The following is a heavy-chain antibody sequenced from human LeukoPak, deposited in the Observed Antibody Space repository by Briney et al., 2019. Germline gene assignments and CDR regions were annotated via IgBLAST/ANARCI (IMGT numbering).Heavy chain of an antibody. D-gene: IGHD2-2*01. J-gene: IGHJ5*02. V-gene: IGHV1-69*13. CDR2: IIPIFGTA. Sequence: GASVKVSCKASAGTCSSYAISWVRQAPGQGLEWMGGIIPIFGTANYAQMFQGRVTITADESTSTAYMELSSLRSEDTAVYYCAIRTSKGFDPWGQGTLVTVSS. CDR3: AIRTSKGFDP. CDR1: AGTCSSYA.